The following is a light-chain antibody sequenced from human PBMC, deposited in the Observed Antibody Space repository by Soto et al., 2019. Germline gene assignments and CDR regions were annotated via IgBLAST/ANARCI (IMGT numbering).Light chain of an antibody. CDR1: QGINNY. Sequence: IQLTQSPSSLSASVGDRVTITCRASQGINNYLAWYQQKPGKVPKLLIYGASSLHSGVPSRFSGSGSGTDFTLTISSLQPEDFATYYCQQLNTYPLTFGGGTKVDIK. V-gene: IGKV1-9*01. CDR2: GAS. J-gene: IGKJ4*01. CDR3: QQLNTYPLT.